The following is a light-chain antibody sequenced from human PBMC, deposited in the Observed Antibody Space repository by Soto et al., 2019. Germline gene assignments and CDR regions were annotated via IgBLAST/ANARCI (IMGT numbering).Light chain of an antibody. CDR2: EVS. CDR1: SSDVGGYNY. J-gene: IGLJ3*02. V-gene: IGLV2-14*01. Sequence: QSVLTQPPSASGSPGQSVTISCTGTSSDVGGYNYVSWYQQHPGKAPQVLIYEVSNRPSGVSNRFSGSKSGNTASLTISGLQADDEADYYCSSYTSFYTWVFGGGTKVTVL. CDR3: SSYTSFYTWV.